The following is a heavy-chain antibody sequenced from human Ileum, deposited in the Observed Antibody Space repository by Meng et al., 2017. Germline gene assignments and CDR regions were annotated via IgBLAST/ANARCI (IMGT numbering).Heavy chain of an antibody. Sequence: QVQVVQSGAEVKYPGSSVTVSCKASGGAFSSSAIGWLRQAPGRGLEWMGEIIPILNASTYAQNFKGRVTLSADMATTTVYMELSSLTSDDTAVYLCARDCSGGGCFDPWGQGTLVTVSS. V-gene: IGHV1-69*10. CDR2: IIPILNAS. D-gene: IGHD2-15*01. CDR3: ARDCSGGGCFDP. J-gene: IGHJ5*02. CDR1: GGAFSSSA.